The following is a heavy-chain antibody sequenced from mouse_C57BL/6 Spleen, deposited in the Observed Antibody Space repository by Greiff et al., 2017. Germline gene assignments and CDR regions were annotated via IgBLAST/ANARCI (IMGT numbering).Heavy chain of an antibody. Sequence: VQLVESGAELARPGASVKLSCKASGYTFTSYGISWVKQRTGQGLEWIGEIYPRSGNTYYNEKFKGKATLTADKSSSTAYMELRSLTSEDSAVYCCARRQLRLRAMDYWGQGTSVTVSS. J-gene: IGHJ4*01. CDR1: GYTFTSYG. V-gene: IGHV1-81*01. CDR2: IYPRSGNT. CDR3: ARRQLRLRAMDY. D-gene: IGHD3-2*02.